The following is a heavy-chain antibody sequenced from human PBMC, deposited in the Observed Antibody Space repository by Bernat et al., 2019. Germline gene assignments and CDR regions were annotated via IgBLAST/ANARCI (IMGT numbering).Heavy chain of an antibody. D-gene: IGHD3-3*01. J-gene: IGHJ5*02. CDR2: INSDGCRI. CDR1: GFTFSSDW. Sequence: VQLVQFGGGIVQPGGSLRLSCAASGFTFSSDWMNWVRQAPGKGLVWVAHINSDGCRIKYADSVKGRFTISRDNAKNTLYLQMNRLRAEATAVYYCTRGEDRGTIPYDLWGQGTLVTVSS. V-gene: IGHV3-74*03. CDR3: TRGEDRGTIPYDL.